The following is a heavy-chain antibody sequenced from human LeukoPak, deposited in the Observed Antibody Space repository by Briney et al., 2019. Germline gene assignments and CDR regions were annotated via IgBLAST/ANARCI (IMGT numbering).Heavy chain of an antibody. CDR1: GGSISSGSYY. CDR2: IYTSGST. J-gene: IGHJ4*02. D-gene: IGHD5-24*01. V-gene: IGHV4-61*02. Sequence: SETLSLTCTVSGGSISSGSYYWSWIRQPAGKGLEWIGRIYTSGSTNYNPSLKSRVTISVDTSQNQFSLKLSSVTAADTAVYYCARGGDGYNWDYFDYWGQGTLVTVSS. CDR3: ARGGDGYNWDYFDY.